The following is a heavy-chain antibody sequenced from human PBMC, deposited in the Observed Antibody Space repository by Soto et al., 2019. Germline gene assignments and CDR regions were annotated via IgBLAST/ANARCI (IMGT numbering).Heavy chain of an antibody. CDR3: ARSDSGGYSYVYSKRVVDY. J-gene: IGHJ4*02. CDR1: GYTFTSYG. V-gene: IGHV1-18*01. CDR2: ISAYNGNT. Sequence: QVQLVQSGAEVKKPGASVKVSCKASGYTFTSYGISWVRQAPGQGLEWMGWISAYNGNTNYAQKLQGRVTMTTDTSTSTAYMELRSLRSDVTAVYYCARSDSGGYSYVYSKRVVDYWGQGTLAPVSS. D-gene: IGHD5-18*01.